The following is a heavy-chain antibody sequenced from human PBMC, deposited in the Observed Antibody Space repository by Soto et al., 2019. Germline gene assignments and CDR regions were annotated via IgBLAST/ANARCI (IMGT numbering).Heavy chain of an antibody. Sequence: PGGSLRLSCVVSGFTFSNDCMHWVRQVPGKGLLWVANINSDGSRTTYADSVKGRFTISRDNAKDTLSLQMNSLRAEDTGVYYCARDRHWVSDDWGQGTLVTVSS. V-gene: IGHV3-74*01. D-gene: IGHD7-27*01. CDR1: GFTFSNDC. CDR2: INSDGSRT. CDR3: ARDRHWVSDD. J-gene: IGHJ4*02.